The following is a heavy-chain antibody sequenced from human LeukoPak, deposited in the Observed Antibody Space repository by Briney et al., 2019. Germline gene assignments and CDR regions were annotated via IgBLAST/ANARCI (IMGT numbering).Heavy chain of an antibody. D-gene: IGHD5-18*01. Sequence: SVKVSCKASGGTFSSYAISWVRQAPGQGLEWMGGIIPIFGTANYAQKFQGRVTITADESTSTAYMELSSLRSEDTAVYYCARAGGGYSYEDYWGQGTLVTVSS. J-gene: IGHJ4*02. CDR3: ARAGGGYSYEDY. V-gene: IGHV1-69*13. CDR2: IIPIFGTA. CDR1: GGTFSSYA.